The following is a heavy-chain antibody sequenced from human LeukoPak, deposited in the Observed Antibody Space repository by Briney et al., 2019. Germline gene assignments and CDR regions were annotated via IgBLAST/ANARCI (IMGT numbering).Heavy chain of an antibody. J-gene: IGHJ4*02. CDR2: IYTSGST. CDR1: GGSISSYY. D-gene: IGHD5-18*01. CDR3: ARGGYSYGYSYDY. Sequence: SETLSLTCRVSGGSISSYYWGWIRQPAGKGLEWIGRIYTSGSTNYNPSLKSRVTMSVDTSKNQFSLKLSSVTAADTAVYYCARGGYSYGYSYDYWGQGTLVTVSS. V-gene: IGHV4-4*07.